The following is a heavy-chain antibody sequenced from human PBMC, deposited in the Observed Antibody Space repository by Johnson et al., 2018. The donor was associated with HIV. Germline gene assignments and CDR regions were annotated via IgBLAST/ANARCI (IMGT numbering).Heavy chain of an antibody. CDR3: ARDDCTAGRCYNAFDI. Sequence: VQLVESGGGLVQPGGSLRLSCAASGFTFSRYWMSWVRQAPGEGLEWVANINQDGSEKNYVDSVKGRFAISRDNAKNSLYLQINSLRAEDTAVYYCARDDCTAGRCYNAFDIWGQGTMVTVSS. D-gene: IGHD2-8*02. V-gene: IGHV3-7*04. J-gene: IGHJ3*02. CDR2: INQDGSEK. CDR1: GFTFSRYW.